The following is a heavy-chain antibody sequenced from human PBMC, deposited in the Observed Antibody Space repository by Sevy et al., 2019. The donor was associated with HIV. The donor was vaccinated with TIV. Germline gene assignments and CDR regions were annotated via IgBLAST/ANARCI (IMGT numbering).Heavy chain of an antibody. D-gene: IGHD3-3*01. J-gene: IGHJ4*02. CDR2: ISGSSSTI. Sequence: GGSLRLSCAASGFIFSSYSMNWVRQAPGKGLEWVSYISGSSSTIYYADSVKGRFTISRDNAKNSLYLQMNSLRDEDTAVYYCARDSRGSIFGVVIEFDYWGQGSLVTVSS. CDR1: GFIFSSYS. V-gene: IGHV3-48*02. CDR3: ARDSRGSIFGVVIEFDY.